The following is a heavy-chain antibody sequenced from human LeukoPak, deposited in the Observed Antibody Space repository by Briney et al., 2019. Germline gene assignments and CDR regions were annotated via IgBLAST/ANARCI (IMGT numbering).Heavy chain of an antibody. D-gene: IGHD3-16*01. CDR1: GFTFDDYA. CDR3: AKDMERGTIYYYYYGMDV. J-gene: IGHJ6*02. CDR2: ISWNSGNR. Sequence: GGSLRLSCAASGFTFDDYAMHWVRQAPGKGLEWVSSISWNSGNRGYADSVKGRFTISRDNAKNSLYLQMNSLRPEDTALYYCAKDMERGTIYYYYYGMDVWGQGTTVTVSS. V-gene: IGHV3-9*01.